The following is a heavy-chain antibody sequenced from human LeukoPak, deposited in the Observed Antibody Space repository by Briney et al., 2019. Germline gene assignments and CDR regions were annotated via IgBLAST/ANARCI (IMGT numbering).Heavy chain of an antibody. Sequence: PSETLSLTCTVSGGSISSGDYYWSWLRQPPGKGLEWIGYIYYSGSTYYNPSLKSRVTISVDTSKNQFSLKLSSVTAADTAVYYCARDHSGSYSVYFDYWGQGTLVTVSS. V-gene: IGHV4-30-4*01. CDR1: GGSISSGDYY. D-gene: IGHD1-26*01. CDR2: IYYSGST. J-gene: IGHJ4*02. CDR3: ARDHSGSYSVYFDY.